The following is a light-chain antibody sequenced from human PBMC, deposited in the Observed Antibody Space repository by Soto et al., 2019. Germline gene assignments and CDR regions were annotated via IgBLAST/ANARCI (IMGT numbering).Light chain of an antibody. CDR2: EAG. V-gene: IGLV2-23*01. CDR1: SSDVGGYNF. J-gene: IGLJ1*01. Sequence: QSVLAQPASVSGSPGQSITISCTGTSSDVGGYNFVSWYQHHPGKAPKLMIYEAGKRPSGVSNRFSSSKSGNTASLTISGLQAEDKADYYCCSYARVNKYVFGTGTKVTVL. CDR3: CSYARVNKYV.